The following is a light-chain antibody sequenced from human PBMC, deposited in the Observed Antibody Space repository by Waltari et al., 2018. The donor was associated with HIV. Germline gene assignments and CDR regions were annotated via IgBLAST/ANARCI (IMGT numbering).Light chain of an antibody. CDR3: QQYYGIPYT. CDR1: QSLLYNSNNKNY. J-gene: IGKJ2*01. CDR2: WAS. Sequence: TQSPDSLAVSLGETATLRCKSSQSLLYNSNNKNYLAWYQQKPGQRPKLLIYWASTRESGVPDRFSGSGSGTDFTLTISRLQAEDVALYYCQQYYGIPYTFGQGTKLEIK. V-gene: IGKV4-1*01.